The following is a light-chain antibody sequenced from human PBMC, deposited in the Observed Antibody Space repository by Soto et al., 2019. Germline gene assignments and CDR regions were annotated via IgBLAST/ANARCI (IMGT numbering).Light chain of an antibody. CDR1: SSNIGAGYN. Sequence: QSVMTQPPSVSGAPGQRVTMSCTGSSSNIGAGYNVHWYQQLPGTAPKLLIYGDIDRPSGVPDRFSGSKSGTSASLAITGLQAEDEADYYCQSYDSSLRGVLFGGGTKVTVL. CDR2: GDI. CDR3: QSYDSSLRGVL. V-gene: IGLV1-40*01. J-gene: IGLJ2*01.